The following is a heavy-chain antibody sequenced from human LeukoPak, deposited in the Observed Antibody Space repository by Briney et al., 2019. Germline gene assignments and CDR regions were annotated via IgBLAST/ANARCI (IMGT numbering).Heavy chain of an antibody. J-gene: IGHJ5*02. Sequence: GASVKVSCKASGYTFTSYDINWVRQATGQGLEWMGWMNPNSGNTGYAQKFQGRVTMTRNTSISTAYMELSSLRSEDTAVYYCGRLRMVTNWFDPWGQGTLVTVSS. D-gene: IGHD5-18*01. CDR2: MNPNSGNT. CDR1: GYTFTSYD. CDR3: GRLRMVTNWFDP. V-gene: IGHV1-8*01.